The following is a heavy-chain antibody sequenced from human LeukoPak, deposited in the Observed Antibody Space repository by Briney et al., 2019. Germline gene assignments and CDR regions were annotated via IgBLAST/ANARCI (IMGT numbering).Heavy chain of an antibody. CDR2: MNPNSGNT. V-gene: IGHV1-8*01. CDR3: ARGLGYCSSTSCSYPYLDY. D-gene: IGHD2-2*01. J-gene: IGHJ4*02. CDR1: GGTFTNYA. Sequence: ASVKVSCKASGGTFTNYAINWVRQATGQGLEWMGWMNPNSGNTVYAQTFQGRVTITRDTSISTAYMELSSLRSEDTAVYYCARGLGYCSSTSCSYPYLDYWGQGTLVTVSS.